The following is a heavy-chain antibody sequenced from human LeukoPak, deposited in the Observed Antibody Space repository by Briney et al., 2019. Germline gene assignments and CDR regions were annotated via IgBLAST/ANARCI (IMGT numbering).Heavy chain of an antibody. V-gene: IGHV4-59*11. J-gene: IGHJ4*02. Sequence: SETLSLTCTVSGGSISSHYWSWFRQTPGERPEWIAFIYYSGTTNYNPALKGRVTISIDSSKNQFSLKLSSVTAADTAIYYCARGTGFYDSSGHYYWGYFDSWGQGTLVPVSS. CDR3: ARGTGFYDSSGHYYWGYFDS. D-gene: IGHD3-22*01. CDR2: IYYSGTT. CDR1: GGSISSHY.